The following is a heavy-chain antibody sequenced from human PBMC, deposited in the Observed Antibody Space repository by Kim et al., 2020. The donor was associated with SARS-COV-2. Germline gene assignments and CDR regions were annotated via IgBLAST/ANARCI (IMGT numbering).Heavy chain of an antibody. J-gene: IGHJ5*02. CDR1: SGSFSGYY. D-gene: IGHD3-3*01. V-gene: IGHV4-34*01. CDR3: ARGVGTIFGVVSVNWFDP. Sequence: SETLSLTCAFYSGSFSGYYWSWIRQPPGKGLEWIGEINHKGSTNYNPSLKSRVTISVDTSKNQFSLKLSSVTAADTAVYYCARGVGTIFGVVSVNWFDPWGQGTLVTVSS. CDR2: INHKGST.